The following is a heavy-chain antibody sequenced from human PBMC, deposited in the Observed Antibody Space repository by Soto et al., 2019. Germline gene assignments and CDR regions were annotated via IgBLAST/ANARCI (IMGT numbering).Heavy chain of an antibody. Sequence: GGSLRLSCAASGFTFSSYGMHWVRQAPGKGLEWVAVISYDGSNKYYADSVKGRFTISRDNSKNTLYLQMNSLRAEDTAVYYCAQFGKYQQVGDYYYGMDVWGQGTTVTVSS. J-gene: IGHJ6*02. D-gene: IGHD2-2*01. CDR2: ISYDGSNK. CDR1: GFTFSSYG. V-gene: IGHV3-30*18. CDR3: AQFGKYQQVGDYYYGMDV.